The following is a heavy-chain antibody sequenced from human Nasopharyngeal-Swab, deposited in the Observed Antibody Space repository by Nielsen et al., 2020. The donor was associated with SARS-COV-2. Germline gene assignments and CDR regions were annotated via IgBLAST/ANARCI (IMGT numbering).Heavy chain of an antibody. CDR2: IYYSGST. Sequence: GSLRLSCTVSGGSISSSSFYWGWIRQPPGKGLEWIGYIYYSGSTNYNPSLKSRVTLSFDTSKNHFSLRLSSVTAADTAVYYCARRHPSRYFDYWGQGTLVTVSS. V-gene: IGHV4-61*03. CDR1: GGSISSSSFY. CDR3: ARRHPSRYFDY. J-gene: IGHJ4*02.